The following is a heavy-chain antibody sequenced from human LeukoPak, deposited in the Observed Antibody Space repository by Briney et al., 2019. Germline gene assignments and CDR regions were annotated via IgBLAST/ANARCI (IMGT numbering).Heavy chain of an antibody. V-gene: IGHV3-7*01. CDR1: GFTFRSYW. J-gene: IGHJ4*02. CDR2: MKLDGSEE. CDR3: ARDRPLGQWLANLDY. D-gene: IGHD6-19*01. Sequence: GGSLRLSCAASGFTFRSYWMSWVRQAPGKGLEWVANMKLDGSEEYYVDSVKGRFTISSDNAKNSLYLQMNSLRVDDTAVYYCARDRPLGQWLANLDYWGQGTLVTVSS.